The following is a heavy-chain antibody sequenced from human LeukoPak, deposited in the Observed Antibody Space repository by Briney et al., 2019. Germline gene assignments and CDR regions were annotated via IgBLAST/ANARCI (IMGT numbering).Heavy chain of an antibody. V-gene: IGHV1-46*01. Sequence: ASVKVSCKASGYTFTSYYMYWVRQAPGQGLEWMGIINPSGDNTNYAQKFQGRVTMTRDMSTTTVYMELTSLRSEDTAVYFCAREAIPFLANLSVNYWHLDLWGRGSLVTVSS. D-gene: IGHD3-3*02. CDR3: AREAIPFLANLSVNYWHLDL. J-gene: IGHJ2*01. CDR2: INPSGDNT. CDR1: GYTFTSYY.